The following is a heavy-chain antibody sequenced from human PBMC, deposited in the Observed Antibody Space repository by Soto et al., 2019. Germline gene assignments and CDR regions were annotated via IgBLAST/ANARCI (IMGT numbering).Heavy chain of an antibody. V-gene: IGHV1-69*13. Sequence: SVKVSCKASGGTFSSYAISWVRQAPGQGLEWMGGIIPIFGTANYAQKFQGRVTITADESTSTAYMELSSLRSEDTAVYYCARDRAREQGPFGVVILPYGMDVWGQGTTVTVSS. CDR2: IIPIFGTA. CDR3: ARDRAREQGPFGVVILPYGMDV. J-gene: IGHJ6*02. CDR1: GGTFSSYA. D-gene: IGHD3-3*01.